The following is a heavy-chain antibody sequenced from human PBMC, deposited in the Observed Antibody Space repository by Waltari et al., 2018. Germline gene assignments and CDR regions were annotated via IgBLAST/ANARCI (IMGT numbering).Heavy chain of an antibody. CDR3: ASDPTLFGIRQNYFDS. D-gene: IGHD3-3*01. CDR1: VFRLSDPS. CDR2: INQDGET. Sequence: AQLVESGGTLVRPGGSLRLPFAGSVFRLSDPSVSWVRQAPGKGLEWVASINQDGETDYVDSVKGRFTISRDNAKNSLYLLLNTLGADDSGVYFCASDPTLFGIRQNYFDSWGQGTQVTVSS. J-gene: IGHJ4*02. V-gene: IGHV3-7*04.